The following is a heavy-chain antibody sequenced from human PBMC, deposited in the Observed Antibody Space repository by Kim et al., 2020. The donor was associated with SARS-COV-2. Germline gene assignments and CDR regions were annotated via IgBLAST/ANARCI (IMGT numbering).Heavy chain of an antibody. CDR3: ARDSCSSYMDV. CDR1: GGSISSSSYY. J-gene: IGHJ6*02. V-gene: IGHV4-39*02. D-gene: IGHD6-13*01. CDR2: IYYSGST. Sequence: SETLSLTCTVSGGSISSSSYYWGWIRQPPGKGLEWIGSIYYSGSTYYNPSLKSRVTISVDTSKNQFSLKLSSVTAADTAVYYCARDSCSSYMDVWGQGTT.